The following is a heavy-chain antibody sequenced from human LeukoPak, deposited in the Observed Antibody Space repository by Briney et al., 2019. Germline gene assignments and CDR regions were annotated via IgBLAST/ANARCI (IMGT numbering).Heavy chain of an antibody. Sequence: PSETLSLTCAVYGGSFSGYYWSWIRQPPGKGLEWIGEINRSGSANYNPSLKSRVTISVDTSKNQFSLKLSSVTAADTAVYYCARGGYDFWSGYPLDYWGQGTLVTVSS. D-gene: IGHD3-3*01. CDR3: ARGGYDFWSGYPLDY. V-gene: IGHV4-34*01. CDR2: INRSGSA. J-gene: IGHJ4*02. CDR1: GGSFSGYY.